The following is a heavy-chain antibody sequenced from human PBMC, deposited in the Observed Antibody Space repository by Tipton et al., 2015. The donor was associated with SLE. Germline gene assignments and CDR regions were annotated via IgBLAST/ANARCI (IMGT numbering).Heavy chain of an antibody. D-gene: IGHD7-27*01. J-gene: IGHJ3*02. CDR1: GFTFSDYY. CDR3: ARDGPGDSDAFDI. Sequence: GSLRLSCAASGFTFSDYYMSWIRQAPGKGLEWVSYISSSGSAIYYADSVKGRFTISRDNAKNSLYLQMDSLRAEDTAVYYCARDGPGDSDAFDIWGQGTMVTVSS. CDR2: ISSSGSAI. V-gene: IGHV3-11*01.